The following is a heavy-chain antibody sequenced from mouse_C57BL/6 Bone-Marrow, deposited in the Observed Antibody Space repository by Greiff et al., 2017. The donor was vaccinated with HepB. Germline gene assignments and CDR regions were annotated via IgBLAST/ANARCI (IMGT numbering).Heavy chain of an antibody. CDR2: SRNKANDYTT. CDR1: GFTFSDFY. D-gene: IGHD4-1*01. Sequence: EVKLVESGGGLVQSGRSLRLSCAPSGFTFSDFYMEWVRQAPGKGLEWIAASRNKANDYTTEYSASGKGRFIVSRDTSQSILYLQMNAVRAEDTASYYCAREPLGGDGCFDVWGTGTTVTVSS. V-gene: IGHV7-1*01. J-gene: IGHJ1*03. CDR3: AREPLGGDGCFDV.